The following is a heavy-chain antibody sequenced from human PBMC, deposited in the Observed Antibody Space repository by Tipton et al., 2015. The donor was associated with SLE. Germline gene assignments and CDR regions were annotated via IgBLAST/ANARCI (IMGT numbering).Heavy chain of an antibody. J-gene: IGHJ4*02. V-gene: IGHV3-23*01. CDR3: AKDCRAVGAPWYFDY. CDR1: GFTFSSYA. CDR2: ISGSGGST. Sequence: SLRLSCAASGFTFSSYAMSWVRQAPGKGLEWVSAISGSGGSTYYADSVKGRFTISRDNSKNTLYLQMNSLRAEDTAVYYCAKDCRAVGAPWYFDYWGQGTLVTVSS. D-gene: IGHD6-19*01.